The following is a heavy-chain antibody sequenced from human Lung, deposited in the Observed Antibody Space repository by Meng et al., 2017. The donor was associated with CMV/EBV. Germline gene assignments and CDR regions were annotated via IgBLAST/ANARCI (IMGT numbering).Heavy chain of an antibody. V-gene: IGHV4-34*01. J-gene: IGHJ5*01. D-gene: IGHD3-22*01. CDR3: ARGSTSVTMIVVVITAASLAYDS. Sequence: SETLSLTCAVYAGSSSGYDWSWIRQSPGKGLEWIGEINHRGSTNYNPSLKSRLTISVDTSKNQFSLKLNSVTAADTAVYYCARGSTSVTMIVVVITAASLAYDSWGHGTLVTVSS. CDR1: AGSSSGYD. CDR2: INHRGST.